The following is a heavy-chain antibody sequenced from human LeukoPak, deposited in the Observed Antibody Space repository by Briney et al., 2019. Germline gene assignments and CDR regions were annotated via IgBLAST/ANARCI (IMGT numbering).Heavy chain of an antibody. CDR2: INHSGST. J-gene: IGHJ4*02. V-gene: IGHV4-34*01. CDR1: GGSFSGYY. CDR3: ARDGGSSGMGFDY. Sequence: SETLSLTCAVYGGSFSGYYWSWIRQPPGKGLEWIGEINHSGSTNYNPSLKSRVTMSVDTSKNQFSLKLSSVTAADTAVYYCARDGGSSGMGFDYWGQGTLVTVSS. D-gene: IGHD2-15*01.